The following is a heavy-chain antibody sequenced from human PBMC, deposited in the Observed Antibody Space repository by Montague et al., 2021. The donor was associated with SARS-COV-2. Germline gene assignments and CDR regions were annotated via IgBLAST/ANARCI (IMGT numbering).Heavy chain of an antibody. Sequence: SETLSLTCAVSGGSISSSNWWSWVRQPPGKGLEWIGEVYHSGSTNYNPSFKSQVTISADKSTNQFSLRLTSVTAADTAVFYCATRYYSDTRASNGVYWGQGALVTVSS. CDR3: ATRYYSDTRASNGVY. CDR1: GGSISSSNW. CDR2: VYHSGST. V-gene: IGHV4-4*02. D-gene: IGHD2-8*01. J-gene: IGHJ4*02.